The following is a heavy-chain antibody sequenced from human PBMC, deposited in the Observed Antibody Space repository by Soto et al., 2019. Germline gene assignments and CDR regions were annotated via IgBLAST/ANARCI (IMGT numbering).Heavy chain of an antibody. V-gene: IGHV1-18*01. CDR1: GYTFTSYG. D-gene: IGHD2-8*01. J-gene: IGHJ6*03. Sequence: QVQLVQSGAEVKKPGASVKVSCKASGYTFTSYGISWVRQAPGQGLEWMGWISAYNGNTNYAQKLQGRVTMTTDTSTSTAYMELRSLRSDDTAVYYCARGPVGYCTNGVCPYYMDVWGKGTTVTVSS. CDR2: ISAYNGNT. CDR3: ARGPVGYCTNGVCPYYMDV.